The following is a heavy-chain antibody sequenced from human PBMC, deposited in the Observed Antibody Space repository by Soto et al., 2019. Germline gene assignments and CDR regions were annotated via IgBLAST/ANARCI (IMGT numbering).Heavy chain of an antibody. CDR3: ARLDPVDTAMD. D-gene: IGHD5-18*01. Sequence: QLQLQESGPGLVKPSETLSLTCTVSGGSISSSSYYWGWIRQPPGKGLEWIGSIYYSGRTYYNPSLKSRATISVDTSKNQFSLKLSSVTAADTAVYYCARLDPVDTAMDWGQGTLVTVSS. CDR1: GGSISSSSYY. CDR2: IYYSGRT. J-gene: IGHJ4*02. V-gene: IGHV4-39*01.